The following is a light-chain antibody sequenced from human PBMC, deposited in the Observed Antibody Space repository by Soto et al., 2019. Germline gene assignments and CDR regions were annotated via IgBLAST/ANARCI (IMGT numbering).Light chain of an antibody. J-gene: IGKJ5*01. V-gene: IGKV2-28*01. CDR2: LGS. CDR1: QSLLHSNGYNY. Sequence: DIVMTQSPLSLPVTPGEPASISCRSSQSLLHSNGYNYLDWYLQKPGQSPQLLIYLGSNRASGVXDXXSGSGSGTDFTLKISRVEAEDAGVYYCMQARQTPITFGQGTRLEIK. CDR3: MQARQTPIT.